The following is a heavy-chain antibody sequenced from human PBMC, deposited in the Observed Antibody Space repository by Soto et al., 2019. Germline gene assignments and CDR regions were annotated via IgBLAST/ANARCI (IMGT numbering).Heavy chain of an antibody. CDR2: ISESGGST. J-gene: IGHJ4*02. CDR1: GFSFSDYA. Sequence: VGSLRLSCAASGFSFSDYAMSWVRQAPGKGLEWVSVISESGGSTHYADSVRGRFTVSRDNSKTSLSLRMNRLRDEDTAVYFCAKRSPYSSGWYSPIFDYWGKGALVTVSS. CDR3: AKRSPYSSGWYSPIFDY. V-gene: IGHV3-23*01. D-gene: IGHD6-13*01.